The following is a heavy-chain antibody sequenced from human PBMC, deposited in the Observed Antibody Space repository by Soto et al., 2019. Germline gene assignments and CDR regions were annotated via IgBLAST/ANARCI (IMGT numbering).Heavy chain of an antibody. Sequence: PGGSLRLSCAASGFTFSSYGMHWVRQAPGKGLEWVAVIPYDGSNKYYADSVKGRFTISRDNSKNTLYLQMNSLRAEDTAVYYWAKNGPRYCSGGSCLLPDYWGQGALVTVSS. D-gene: IGHD2-15*01. CDR2: IPYDGSNK. CDR3: AKNGPRYCSGGSCLLPDY. V-gene: IGHV3-30*18. J-gene: IGHJ4*02. CDR1: GFTFSSYG.